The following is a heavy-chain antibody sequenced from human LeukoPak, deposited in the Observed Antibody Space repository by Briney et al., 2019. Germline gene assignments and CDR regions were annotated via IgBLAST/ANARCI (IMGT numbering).Heavy chain of an antibody. CDR1: GFTFSSYW. J-gene: IGHJ4*02. CDR3: ASSPDPYYYDSSGYPAPYY. V-gene: IGHV3-74*01. Sequence: GRSLRLSCAASGFTFSSYWMHWVRQAPGKGLVWVSRINSDGSSTSYADSVKGRFTISRDNAKNTLYLQMNSLRAEDTAVYYCASSPDPYYYDSSGYPAPYYWGQGTLVTVSS. CDR2: INSDGSST. D-gene: IGHD3-22*01.